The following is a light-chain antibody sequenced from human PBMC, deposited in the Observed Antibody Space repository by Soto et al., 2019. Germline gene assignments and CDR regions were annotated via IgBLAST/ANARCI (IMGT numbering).Light chain of an antibody. CDR1: ETIDIY. CDR2: TAS. Sequence: TQSPSSLSASVGDSGTITCLAGETIDIYLNWYQQKAGKAPKLLVYTASGVQTGVPSRFSGSGSGTEFTLTISSLQPEDFATYYCQQSKTTPWPFGQGTKVDI. J-gene: IGKJ1*01. V-gene: IGKV1-39*01. CDR3: QQSKTTPWP.